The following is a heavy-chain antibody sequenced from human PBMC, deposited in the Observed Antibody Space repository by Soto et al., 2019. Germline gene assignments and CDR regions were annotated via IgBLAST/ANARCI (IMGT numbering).Heavy chain of an antibody. V-gene: IGHV4-31*03. CDR2: ISYSGST. J-gene: IGHJ4*02. CDR1: GGSISSGGYY. CDR3: ARDALSRDSI. D-gene: IGHD3-22*01. Sequence: QVQLQESGPGLVKPSQTLSLTCTVSGGSISSGGYYWSWIRQHPGKGLEWIGYISYSGSTYYNPSLEGRVTISVATSKNPFSLKLSSVTAADTAVYYCARDALSRDSIWGQGTLVTVSS.